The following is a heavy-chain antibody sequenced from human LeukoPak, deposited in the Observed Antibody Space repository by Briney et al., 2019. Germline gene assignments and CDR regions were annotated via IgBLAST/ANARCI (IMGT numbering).Heavy chain of an antibody. Sequence: PSETLSLTCTVSGGSISSYYWSWIRQPPGKGLEWIGYIHYSGSTNYNPSLKSRVTISVDTSKNQFSLKLSSVTAADTAVYYCAGHRGSRGNGPSSIRWFDPWGQGTLVTVSS. CDR2: IHYSGST. CDR1: GGSISSYY. V-gene: IGHV4-59*08. CDR3: AGHRGSRGNGPSSIRWFDP. D-gene: IGHD6-6*01. J-gene: IGHJ5*02.